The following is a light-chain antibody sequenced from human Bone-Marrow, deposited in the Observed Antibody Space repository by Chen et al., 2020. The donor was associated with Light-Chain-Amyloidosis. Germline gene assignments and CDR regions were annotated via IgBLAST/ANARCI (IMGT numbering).Light chain of an antibody. CDR3: QVWDRSSDRPV. J-gene: IGLJ3*02. CDR2: DDS. V-gene: IGLV3-21*02. CDR1: KIGSTS. Sequence: SYVLTQPSSVSVAPGQTATIACGGNKIGSTSVHCYQQTPGQAPLLVVYDDSDRPSGIPERLSGSNSGNTATLTISRVEAGDEADYYCQVWDRSSDRPVFGGGTKLTVL.